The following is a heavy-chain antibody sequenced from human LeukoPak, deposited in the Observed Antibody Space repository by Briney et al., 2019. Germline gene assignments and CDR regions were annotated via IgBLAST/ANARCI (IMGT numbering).Heavy chain of an antibody. CDR3: VRHHRNGWDLYDH. D-gene: IGHD6-19*01. Sequence: SETLSLTCTVSGDSIGSSGHYWGWIRQPPGKGLEWIVSVSYTGSPYYNPSLESRVSISADTSKSQFSLKLSSVTAADTAVYYCVRHHRNGWDLYDHWGQGTLVTVSS. CDR1: GDSIGSSGHY. J-gene: IGHJ4*02. CDR2: VSYTGSP. V-gene: IGHV4-39*01.